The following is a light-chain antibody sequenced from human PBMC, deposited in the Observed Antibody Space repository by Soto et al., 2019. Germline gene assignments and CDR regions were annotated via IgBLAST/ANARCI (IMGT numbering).Light chain of an antibody. CDR2: GAS. Sequence: IVVTKSAATLSVSPWERATLSCRASQSVSSNLAWYQQKPGQAPRLLIYGASTRATGIPARFSGSGSRTEFTLTISSLQSEDFAVYYCQQYNNWTFGQGTKVDIK. J-gene: IGKJ1*01. CDR3: QQYNNWT. V-gene: IGKV3-15*01. CDR1: QSVSSN.